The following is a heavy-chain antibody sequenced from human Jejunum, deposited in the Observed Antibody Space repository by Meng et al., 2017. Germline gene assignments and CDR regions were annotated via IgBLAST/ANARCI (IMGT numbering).Heavy chain of an antibody. D-gene: IGHD4-23*01. V-gene: IGHV3-23*01. CDR1: GFVFTTYA. Sequence: GESLKISCAASGFVFTTYAMTWVRQAPGRGLERVSSIAGDGGKTYFADSVKGRFNNSRDSSSNALTIQRSRQRAEDSAIYYCAKAGDGGWELDYMDSWGQGTRVTVSS. CDR3: AKAGDGGWELDYMDS. CDR2: IAGDGGKT. J-gene: IGHJ4*02.